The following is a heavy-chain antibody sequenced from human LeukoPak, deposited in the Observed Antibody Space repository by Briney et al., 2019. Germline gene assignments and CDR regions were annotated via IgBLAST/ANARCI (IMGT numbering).Heavy chain of an antibody. Sequence: ASGKVSCKASGYTFTGYYMHWVRQAPGQGLEWMGWINPNSGGTKNAQKFQGRVTMTRDTSITTAYIELSRLGSDDTAVYYCARDQGYCTNGVCPDYWGQGTLVTVSS. CDR1: GYTFTGYY. D-gene: IGHD2-8*01. V-gene: IGHV1-2*02. CDR3: ARDQGYCTNGVCPDY. J-gene: IGHJ4*02. CDR2: INPNSGGT.